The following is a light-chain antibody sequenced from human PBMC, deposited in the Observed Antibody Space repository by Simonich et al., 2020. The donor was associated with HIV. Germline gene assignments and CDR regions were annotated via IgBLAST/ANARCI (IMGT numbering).Light chain of an antibody. CDR3: QQYNSYSLT. CDR1: QDISNY. Sequence: DIQMTQSPSSLSASVGDRVPITCQASQDISNYLNWYQQKPGKAPKLLIYKASSLESGVPSRFSGSGSGTEFTLTISSLQPDDFGTYYCQQYNSYSLTFGGGTKVEIK. CDR2: KAS. J-gene: IGKJ4*01. V-gene: IGKV1-5*03.